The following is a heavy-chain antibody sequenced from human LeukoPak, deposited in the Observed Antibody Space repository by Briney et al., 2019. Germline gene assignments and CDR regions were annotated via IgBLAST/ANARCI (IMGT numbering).Heavy chain of an antibody. J-gene: IGHJ1*01. CDR3: ARDSEFFQH. CDR2: ISSSIYR. V-gene: IGHV3-11*06. Sequence: PGGSLRLSCAASGFTSSDYYMTWIRQAPGKGLEWVSYISSSIYRTYADSVKGRFTISRDNAKNSLYLQMNNLRAEDTAVYYCARDSEFFQHWGQGTLVTVSS. CDR1: GFTSSDYY.